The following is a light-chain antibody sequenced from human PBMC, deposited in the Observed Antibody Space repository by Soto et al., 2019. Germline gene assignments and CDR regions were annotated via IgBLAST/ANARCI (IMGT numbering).Light chain of an antibody. CDR3: CSFTSRATYV. CDR2: EVS. V-gene: IGLV2-23*02. Sequence: SVLTQPASVSGSPGQSITISCTGTSSDVGSYNLVSWYQQHPGKGPKLVIYEVSKRPSGVSNRFSGSKSGNTASLTISGLQAEDEADYYCCSFTSRATYVFGTGTKVTVL. J-gene: IGLJ1*01. CDR1: SSDVGSYNL.